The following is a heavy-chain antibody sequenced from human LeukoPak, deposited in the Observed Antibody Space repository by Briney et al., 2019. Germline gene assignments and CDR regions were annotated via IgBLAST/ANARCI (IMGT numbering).Heavy chain of an antibody. CDR2: IKQDGSEK. J-gene: IGHJ3*02. Sequence: GGSLRLSCAASGFTFSSYWMSWVRQTPGKGLEWVANIKQDGSEKYYVDSVKGRFTISRDNAKNSLYLQMNSLRAEDTAIYYCARLTVTTKDAFDIWGQGTMVIVSS. V-gene: IGHV3-7*02. CDR1: GFTFSSYW. D-gene: IGHD4-17*01. CDR3: ARLTVTTKDAFDI.